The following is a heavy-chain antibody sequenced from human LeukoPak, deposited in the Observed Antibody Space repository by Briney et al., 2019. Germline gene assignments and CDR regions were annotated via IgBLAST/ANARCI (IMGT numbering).Heavy chain of an antibody. J-gene: IGHJ4*02. CDR1: GGTFSSYA. Sequence: GSSVTVSCKASGGTFSSYAISWVRQAPGQGLEWMGGIIPIFGTANYAQKFQGRVTITADESTSTAYMELSSLRSEDTAVYYCARDGYCSGGSCYSNYWGQGTLVTVSS. V-gene: IGHV1-69*01. D-gene: IGHD2-15*01. CDR3: ARDGYCSGGSCYSNY. CDR2: IIPIFGTA.